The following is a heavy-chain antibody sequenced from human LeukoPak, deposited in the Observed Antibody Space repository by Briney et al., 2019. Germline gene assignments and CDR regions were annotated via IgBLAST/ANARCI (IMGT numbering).Heavy chain of an antibody. CDR2: INPNSGGT. Sequence: ASVKVSCKASGYTFTGYYMHWVRQAPGQGLEWMGWINPNSGGTNYAQKFQGRVTMTRDTSISTAYMELSRLRSDDTAVYYCARGGGLSGQDYYDSSGYYYGYWGQGTLVTVSS. D-gene: IGHD3-22*01. J-gene: IGHJ4*02. CDR3: ARGGGLSGQDYYDSSGYYYGY. CDR1: GYTFTGYY. V-gene: IGHV1-2*02.